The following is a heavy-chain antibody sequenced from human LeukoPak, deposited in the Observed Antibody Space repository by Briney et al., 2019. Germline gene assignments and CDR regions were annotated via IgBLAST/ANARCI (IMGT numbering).Heavy chain of an antibody. CDR1: GYTFTSYY. V-gene: IGHV1-46*01. CDR3: ARGGTVTHYYYYYGMDV. CDR2: INPSGGST. J-gene: IGHJ6*02. D-gene: IGHD4-17*01. Sequence: ASVKVSCKASGYTFTSYYMHWVRQAPGQGLEWMGIINPSGGSTSYAQKFQGRATITADESTSTAYMELSSLRSEDTAVYYCARGGTVTHYYYYYGMDVWGQGTTVTVSS.